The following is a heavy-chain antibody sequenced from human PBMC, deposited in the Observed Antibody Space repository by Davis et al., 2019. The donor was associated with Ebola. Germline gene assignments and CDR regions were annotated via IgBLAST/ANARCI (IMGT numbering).Heavy chain of an antibody. CDR2: INPSGGST. CDR3: ARERVGYCSGGSCSRFDY. D-gene: IGHD2-15*01. J-gene: IGHJ4*02. V-gene: IGHV1-46*01. CDR1: GYTFTSYY. Sequence: AASVKVSCKASGYTFTSYYMHWVRQAPGQGLEWMGIINPSGGSTSYAQKFQGRVTMTRDTSTSTVYMELSSLRSEDTAVYYCARERVGYCSGGSCSRFDYWGQGTLVTVSS.